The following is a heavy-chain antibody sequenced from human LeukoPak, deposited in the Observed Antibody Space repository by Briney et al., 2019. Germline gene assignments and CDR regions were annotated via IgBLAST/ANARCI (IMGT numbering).Heavy chain of an antibody. CDR2: ISSSGGTI. V-gene: IGHV3-48*04. Sequence: GGSLRLSCAASGFTFSNYGMHWVRQAPGKGLEWVSYISSSGGTIYYADSARGRFTISRDNAKNSLYPQMNSLRAEDTAVYYCARGWRWLDYWGQGTLVTVSS. CDR3: ARGWRWLDY. D-gene: IGHD4-23*01. CDR1: GFTFSNYG. J-gene: IGHJ4*02.